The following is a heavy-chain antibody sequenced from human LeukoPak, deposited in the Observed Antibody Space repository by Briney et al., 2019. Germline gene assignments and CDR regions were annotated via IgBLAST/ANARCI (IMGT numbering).Heavy chain of an antibody. J-gene: IGHJ3*02. CDR2: ISAYNGNT. Sequence: GASVKVSCKASGYTFTSYGISWVRQAPGQGLEWMGWISAYNGNTNYAQKFQGRVTITTDESTSTAYMELSSLRSEDTAVYYCARGRAPLENAFDIWGQGTMVTVSS. CDR1: GYTFTSYG. CDR3: ARGRAPLENAFDI. V-gene: IGHV1-18*01. D-gene: IGHD1-1*01.